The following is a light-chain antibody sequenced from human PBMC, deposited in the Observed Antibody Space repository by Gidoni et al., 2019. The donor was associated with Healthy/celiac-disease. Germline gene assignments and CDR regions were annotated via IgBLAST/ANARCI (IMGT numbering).Light chain of an antibody. J-gene: IGKJ2*01. CDR1: QSVLYSSNNKNY. CDR3: HQYYSTPYT. Sequence: DIVMTQSPDSLAVYLGERATINRKSSQSVLYSSNNKNYLAWYQQEPGQPPKLLIYWASTRESVVPDRFSGSGSGTDFTLTISSLQAEDVAVYYCHQYYSTPYTFGQXTKLEIK. V-gene: IGKV4-1*01. CDR2: WAS.